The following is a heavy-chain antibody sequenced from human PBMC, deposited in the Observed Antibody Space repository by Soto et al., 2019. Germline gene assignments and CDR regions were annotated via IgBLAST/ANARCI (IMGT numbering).Heavy chain of an antibody. D-gene: IGHD2-2*02. J-gene: IGHJ6*02. V-gene: IGHV3-30*18. CDR2: ISYDGSNK. CDR3: AKDITVVPAAIVGPLTYYYYGMDV. Sequence: QVQLVESGGGVVQPGRSLRLSCAASGFTFSSYGMHWVRQAPGKGLEWVAVISYDGSNKYYADSVKGRFTISRDNSKNTLYLQMNSLRAEDTAVYYCAKDITVVPAAIVGPLTYYYYGMDVWGQGTTVSVSS. CDR1: GFTFSSYG.